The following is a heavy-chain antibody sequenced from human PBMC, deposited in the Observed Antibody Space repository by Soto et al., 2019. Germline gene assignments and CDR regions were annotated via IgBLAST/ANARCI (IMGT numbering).Heavy chain of an antibody. Sequence: AKVSCKASGYTFTSYAMHWVRQAPGQRLEWMGWINAGNGNTKYSQKFQGRVTITRDTSASTAYMELSSLRSEETAVYYCARDRIVVPAASRYGMDVWGQGTTVTVSS. J-gene: IGHJ6*02. V-gene: IGHV1-3*01. CDR3: ARDRIVVPAASRYGMDV. CDR2: INAGNGNT. CDR1: GYTFTSYA. D-gene: IGHD2-2*01.